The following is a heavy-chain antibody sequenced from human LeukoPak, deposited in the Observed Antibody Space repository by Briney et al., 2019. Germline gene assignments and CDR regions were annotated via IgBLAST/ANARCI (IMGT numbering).Heavy chain of an antibody. D-gene: IGHD6-19*01. CDR1: GFTFSTFSNYG. J-gene: IGHJ4*02. Sequence: GGSLRLSCAASGFTFSTFSNYGMRWVRQAPGKGLEWVSAISDSGGKTYYADSMKGRSTISRDNSKNTLYLQMNSLRAEDTAVYYCAKHGSGRYFDYWGQGTLVTVSS. CDR3: AKHGSGRYFDY. V-gene: IGHV3-23*01. CDR2: ISDSGGKT.